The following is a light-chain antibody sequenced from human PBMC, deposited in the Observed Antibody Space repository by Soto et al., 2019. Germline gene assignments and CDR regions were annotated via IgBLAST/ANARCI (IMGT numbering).Light chain of an antibody. CDR3: QTWGTGIHVV. J-gene: IGLJ2*01. CDR2: LDSDGSH. V-gene: IGLV4-69*01. Sequence: QSVLTQSPSASASLGASVKLTCTLRSGHSSYAIAWHQQQPEKGHRYLMKLDSDGSHTKGDAIPDRFSGSSSGAERYLTISSLQSEDEADYYCQTWGTGIHVVFGGGTKLTVL. CDR1: SGHSSYA.